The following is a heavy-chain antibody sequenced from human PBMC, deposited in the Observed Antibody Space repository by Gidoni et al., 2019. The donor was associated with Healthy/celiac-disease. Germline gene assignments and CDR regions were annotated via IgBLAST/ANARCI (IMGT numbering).Heavy chain of an antibody. CDR2: IYYSGST. CDR1: GGSISSSSYY. Sequence: QLQLQESGPGLVKPSETLSLTCTVSGGSISSSSYYWGWIRQPPGKGLEWIGSIYYSGSTYYNLSLKSRVTISVDTSKNQFSLKLSSVTAADTAVYYCARQLYDILIGHHDAFDIWGQGTMVTVSS. D-gene: IGHD3-9*01. CDR3: ARQLYDILIGHHDAFDI. J-gene: IGHJ3*02. V-gene: IGHV4-39*01.